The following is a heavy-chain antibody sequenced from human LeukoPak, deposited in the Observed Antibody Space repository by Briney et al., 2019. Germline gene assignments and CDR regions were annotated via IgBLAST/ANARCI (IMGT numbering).Heavy chain of an antibody. D-gene: IGHD2-2*01. Sequence: SETLSLTCALDGGSFSGYYWSWIRQPPGKGLEWIGEINHSGSTNYNPSLKSRVTISVDTSKNQFSLKLSSVTAADTAVYYCARSRHRSSTSCYSFDYWGQGTLVTVSS. V-gene: IGHV4-34*01. CDR3: ARSRHRSSTSCYSFDY. CDR1: GGSFSGYY. CDR2: INHSGST. J-gene: IGHJ4*02.